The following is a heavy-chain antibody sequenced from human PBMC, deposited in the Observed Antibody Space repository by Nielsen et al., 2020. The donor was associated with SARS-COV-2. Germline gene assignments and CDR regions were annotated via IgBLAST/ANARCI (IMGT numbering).Heavy chain of an antibody. CDR2: IWYDGSNK. Sequence: GESLKISCAASGFTFSGYGMHWVRQAPGKGLEWVAVIWYDGSNKYYADSVKGRFTISRDNSKNTLYLQMNSLRAEDTAVYYCARDGGVPAAYDYWGQGTLVTVSS. CDR1: GFTFSGYG. J-gene: IGHJ4*02. CDR3: ARDGGVPAAYDY. D-gene: IGHD2-2*01. V-gene: IGHV3-33*01.